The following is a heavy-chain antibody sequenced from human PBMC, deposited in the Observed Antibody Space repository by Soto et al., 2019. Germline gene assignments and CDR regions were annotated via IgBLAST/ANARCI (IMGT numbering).Heavy chain of an antibody. Sequence: GASVKVSCKASGGTFSSYAISWVRQAPGQGLEWMGGIIPIFGTANYAQKFQGRVTITADESTSTAYMELSSLRSEDAAVYFCVRDVTHISGWYSGGYGMDVWGQGTTVTVSS. D-gene: IGHD6-19*01. CDR1: GGTFSSYA. J-gene: IGHJ6*02. V-gene: IGHV1-69*13. CDR3: VRDVTHISGWYSGGYGMDV. CDR2: IIPIFGTA.